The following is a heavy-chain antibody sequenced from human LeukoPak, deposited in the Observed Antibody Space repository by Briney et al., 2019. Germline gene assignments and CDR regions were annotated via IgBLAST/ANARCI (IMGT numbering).Heavy chain of an antibody. J-gene: IGHJ3*02. V-gene: IGHV4-31*03. Sequence: SQTLSLTCTVSGGSISSGGYYWSWIRQHPGKGLEWIGYIYYSGSTYYNPSLKSRVTISVDTSKNQFSLKLSSVTAADTAVYYCARRDGYIPTAFDIWGQGTMVTVSS. D-gene: IGHD5-24*01. CDR3: ARRDGYIPTAFDI. CDR1: GGSISSGGYY. CDR2: IYYSGST.